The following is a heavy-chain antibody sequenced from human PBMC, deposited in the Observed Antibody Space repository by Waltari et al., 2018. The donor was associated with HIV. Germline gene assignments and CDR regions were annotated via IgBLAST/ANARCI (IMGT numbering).Heavy chain of an antibody. J-gene: IGHJ3*02. CDR1: GGSFSGYY. Sequence: QVQLQQWGAGLLKPSETLSLTCAVYGGSFSGYYWSWIRQPSGKGLEWIGEINHSGSTNYNPSLKSRVTISVDTSKNQFSLKLSSVTAADTAVYYCARAPRVTGTYAFDIWGQGTMVTVSS. CDR2: INHSGST. CDR3: ARAPRVTGTYAFDI. V-gene: IGHV4-34*01. D-gene: IGHD1-20*01.